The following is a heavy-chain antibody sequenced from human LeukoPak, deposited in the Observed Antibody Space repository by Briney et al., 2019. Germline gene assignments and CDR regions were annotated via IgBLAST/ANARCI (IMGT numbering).Heavy chain of an antibody. Sequence: ASVKVSCKASGYTFTSYYMHWVRQAPGQGPEWMGIINPSGGSTSYAQKFQGRVTMTRDTSTSTVYMELSSRRSEDTAVYYCASARDTSGYYSWGQGTLVTVSS. J-gene: IGHJ4*02. CDR3: ASARDTSGYYS. D-gene: IGHD3-22*01. CDR1: GYTFTSYY. V-gene: IGHV1-46*01. CDR2: INPSGGST.